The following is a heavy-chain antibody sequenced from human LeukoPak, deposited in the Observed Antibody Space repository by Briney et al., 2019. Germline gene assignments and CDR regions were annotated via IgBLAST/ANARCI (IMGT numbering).Heavy chain of an antibody. CDR1: GFTFSSYA. D-gene: IGHD1-26*01. CDR2: ISSSSTI. V-gene: IGHV3-69-1*01. CDR3: ARPGPATTNSYGMDV. J-gene: IGHJ6*02. Sequence: GGSLRLSCAASGFTFSSYAMSWVRQAPGKGLEWVSSISSSSTIFYADSLKGRFTISRDNAKNSLYLQMNSLRAGDTAVYYCARPGPATTNSYGMDVWGQGTTVTVSS.